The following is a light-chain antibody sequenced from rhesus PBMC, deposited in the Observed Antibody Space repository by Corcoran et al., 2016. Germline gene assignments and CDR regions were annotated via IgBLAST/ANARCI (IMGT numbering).Light chain of an antibody. CDR2: EVR. J-gene: IGLJ1*01. CDR3: SSYASSSYFI. Sequence: QAALTQSPSVSGSTGQMVTISCTGTSSHIGGYTRVSWYQQPPGKAPQLLIYEVRKRPSGVSDRFSGSKSGNTASLSISGLQAEDEAYYYCSSYASSSYFIFGAGTRLTV. CDR1: SSHIGGYTR. V-gene: IGLV2-13*02.